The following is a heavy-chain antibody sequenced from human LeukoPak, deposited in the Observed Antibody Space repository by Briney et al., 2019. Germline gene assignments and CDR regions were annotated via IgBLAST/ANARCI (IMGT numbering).Heavy chain of an antibody. Sequence: GGSLRLSCAASGFTFSSYAMHWVRQAPGKGLEWVAVISYDGSNKYYADSVKGRFTISRDNSKNTLYLQMNSLRAEDTAVYYCAKDTSGDHADYWGQGTLVTVSS. J-gene: IGHJ4*02. V-gene: IGHV3-30-3*01. CDR3: AKDTSGDHADY. CDR2: ISYDGSNK. CDR1: GFTFSSYA. D-gene: IGHD4-17*01.